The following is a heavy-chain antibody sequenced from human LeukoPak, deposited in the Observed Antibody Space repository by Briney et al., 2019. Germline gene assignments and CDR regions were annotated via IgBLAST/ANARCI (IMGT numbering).Heavy chain of an antibody. CDR3: ARHRRGILHYFDY. D-gene: IGHD3-16*01. V-gene: IGHV4-34*01. CDR2: INHSGST. Sequence: SETLSLTCAVYGGSFSGYYWSWIRQPPGKGLECIGEINHSGSTNYNPSLKSRVTISVDTSKNQFSLKLSSVTAADTAVYYCARHRRGILHYFDYWGQGTLVTVSS. J-gene: IGHJ4*02. CDR1: GGSFSGYY.